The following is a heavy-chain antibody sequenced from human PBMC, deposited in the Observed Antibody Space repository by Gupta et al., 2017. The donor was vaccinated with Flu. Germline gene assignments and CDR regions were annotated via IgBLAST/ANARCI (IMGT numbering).Heavy chain of an antibody. D-gene: IGHD4-4*01. CDR1: GVSVNTYY. CDR3: ARDAYTDYNTNYFGMDV. Sequence: QVRLQESGPRLVKPSESLSLTCTVSGVSVNTYYWAWIRQPAGKGLEWVGRVYRSGYSNYNPSLGSRVTMSVDPSNNQVSLRLTSVTAADTAVYYCARDAYTDYNTNYFGMDVWGPGTTVSVSS. V-gene: IGHV4-4*07. CDR2: VYRSGYS. J-gene: IGHJ6*02.